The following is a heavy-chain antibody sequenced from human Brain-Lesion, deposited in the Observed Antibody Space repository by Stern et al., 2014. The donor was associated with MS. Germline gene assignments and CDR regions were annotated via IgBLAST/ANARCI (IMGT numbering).Heavy chain of an antibody. J-gene: IGHJ5*02. CDR3: ASRWSGTYYGQNWFDP. D-gene: IGHD1-26*01. CDR2: IYNSGAT. CDR1: GDSINSGGHY. V-gene: IGHV4-31*03. Sequence: QLQLQESGPGLVKPSQTLSLTCTVSGDSINSGGHYWSWIRQRPGKGLEWIGYIYNSGATFYSPSLKGRVTISQDTSKNQFSLTLSSVTAADTAIYYCASRWSGTYYGQNWFDPWGQGILVTVSS.